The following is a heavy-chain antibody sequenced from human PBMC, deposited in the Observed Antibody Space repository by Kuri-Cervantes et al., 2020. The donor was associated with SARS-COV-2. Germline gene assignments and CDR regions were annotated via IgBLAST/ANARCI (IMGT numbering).Heavy chain of an antibody. V-gene: IGHV3-30*04. CDR2: ISYGEREK. J-gene: IGHJ5*02. CDR3: ARGSPYCSSSSCYSRWFDP. Sequence: GGSLRLSCAVSGITFTNYPMHWIRQAPGKGLEWVATISYGEREKHYADSVKGRFTVSRDDSRNTLYLQMNSLRVDDSAVYYCARGSPYCSSSSCYSRWFDPWGQGTRVTVSS. D-gene: IGHD2-2*02. CDR1: GITFTNYP.